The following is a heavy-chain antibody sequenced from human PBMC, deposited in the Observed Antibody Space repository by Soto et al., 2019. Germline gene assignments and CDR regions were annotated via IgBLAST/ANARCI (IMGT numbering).Heavy chain of an antibody. J-gene: IGHJ4*02. V-gene: IGHV4-30-4*01. CDR1: GGSISDGAYY. Sequence: QVQLQESGPGLVKPSQTLSLTCTVSGGSISDGAYYWSWIRQPPGKGLEWIGHIYDSGNTSNDPSLQRRLTISVDTSKNHFSLNLNSVTAADTAVYYCASGLSGDKVDQWGQGTLVTVSS. CDR2: IYDSGNT. CDR3: ASGLSGDKVDQ. D-gene: IGHD2-21*01.